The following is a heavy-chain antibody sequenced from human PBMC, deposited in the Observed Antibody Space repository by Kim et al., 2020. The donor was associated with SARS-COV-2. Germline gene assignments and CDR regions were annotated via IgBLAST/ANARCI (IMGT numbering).Heavy chain of an antibody. V-gene: IGHV3-23*01. CDR2: ISGGGSGT. Sequence: GGSLRLSCAASGFTFSSYAMNWVRQAPGKGLEWVSAISGGGSGTFYADSVRGRFTISRDNSKNTLYVQMNSLRAEDTAVYYCAKGLSSGIYGMDVWGQGTTVTVSS. D-gene: IGHD6-19*01. CDR1: GFTFSSYA. J-gene: IGHJ6*02. CDR3: AKGLSSGIYGMDV.